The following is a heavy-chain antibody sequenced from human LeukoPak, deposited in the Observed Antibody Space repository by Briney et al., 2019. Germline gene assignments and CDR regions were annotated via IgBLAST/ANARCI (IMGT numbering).Heavy chain of an antibody. CDR3: AKAYSSSWAEYFQH. CDR2: IRYDGSNK. CDR1: GFTFSSYG. J-gene: IGHJ1*01. Sequence: GVYLRLSCAASGFTFSSYGMHWVRQAPGKGLEWVSFIRYDGSNKYYADSVKGRFTISRDNSKNTLYLQMNSLRAEDTAVYYCAKAYSSSWAEYFQHWGQGTLVTVSS. V-gene: IGHV3-30*02. D-gene: IGHD6-13*01.